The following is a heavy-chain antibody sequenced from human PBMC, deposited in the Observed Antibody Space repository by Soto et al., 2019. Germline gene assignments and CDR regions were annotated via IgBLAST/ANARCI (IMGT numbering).Heavy chain of an antibody. D-gene: IGHD2-2*01. J-gene: IGHJ4*02. CDR3: ARAVLPATAPFDY. V-gene: IGHV4-59*01. Sequence: QVQLQESGPRLVKPSETLSLTCIVSGGSISSYYWSWIRQPPGKGLEWIGYIYYSGSTNYNPSLKSRVPISVDTSKNQFSLKLRSVTAADTAVYYCARAVLPATAPFDYWGQGTLVTVSS. CDR1: GGSISSYY. CDR2: IYYSGST.